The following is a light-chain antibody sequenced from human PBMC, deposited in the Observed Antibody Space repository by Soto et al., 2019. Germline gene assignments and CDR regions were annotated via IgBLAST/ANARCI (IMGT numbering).Light chain of an antibody. CDR1: QSASTS. CDR2: DAS. V-gene: IGKV3-11*01. J-gene: IGKJ4*01. Sequence: DIVFTQSQATLSLSPGDRAILSCRASQSASTSLVWYQQKPGQVPRLLIYDASNTANGVPARFSGSGSGTDFTLTISSLEPEDFAVYYCQQHENWPPCTFGEGTKVEIK. CDR3: QQHENWPPCT.